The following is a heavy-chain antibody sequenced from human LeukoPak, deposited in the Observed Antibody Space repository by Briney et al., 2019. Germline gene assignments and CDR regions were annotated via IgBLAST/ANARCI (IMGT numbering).Heavy chain of an antibody. Sequence: VGFIYPADSSARYSPSFQGQVTISADKSISTAYLQWSSLKASDTAMYYCARRYYHTTEFDPWGQGTLVTVSS. CDR3: ARRYYHTTEFDP. CDR2: IYPADSSA. V-gene: IGHV5-51*01. J-gene: IGHJ5*02. D-gene: IGHD3-10*01.